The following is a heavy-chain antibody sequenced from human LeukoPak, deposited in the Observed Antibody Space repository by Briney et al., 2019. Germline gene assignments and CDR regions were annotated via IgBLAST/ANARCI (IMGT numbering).Heavy chain of an antibody. CDR2: IYTSGST. Sequence: SETLPLTCTVSGGSISSYYWSWIRQPAGKGLEWIGRIYTSGSTSYNPSLKSRVTMSVDTSKNQFSLKLSSVTAADTAVYYCARGPNRITMMIGDAFDIWGQGTMVTISS. CDR1: GGSISSYY. J-gene: IGHJ3*02. D-gene: IGHD3-22*01. CDR3: ARGPNRITMMIGDAFDI. V-gene: IGHV4-4*07.